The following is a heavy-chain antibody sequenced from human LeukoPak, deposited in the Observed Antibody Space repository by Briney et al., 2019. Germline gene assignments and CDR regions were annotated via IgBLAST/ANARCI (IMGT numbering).Heavy chain of an antibody. CDR1: GGSISSYY. CDR2: VYYSGST. D-gene: IGHD3-9*01. Sequence: SETLSLTCTVSGGSISSYYWSWIRQPPGKGLEWIGCVYYSGSTNYNPSLKSRVSISVDTSKNQISLKMSSVTAADTAVYYCARAYDVLTGYSIWGQGTLVTVSS. CDR3: ARAYDVLTGYSI. J-gene: IGHJ4*02. V-gene: IGHV4-59*08.